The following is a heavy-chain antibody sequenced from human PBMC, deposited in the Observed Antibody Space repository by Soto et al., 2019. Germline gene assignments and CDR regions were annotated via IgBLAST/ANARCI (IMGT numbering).Heavy chain of an antibody. CDR3: ARDRTTMGDSQYYFYGMDV. D-gene: IGHD2-21*02. CDR1: GGSISSGGYY. CDR2: IYYSGST. V-gene: IGHV4-31*03. Sequence: SETLSLTCTVSGGSISSGGYYWSWIRQHPGKGLEWIGYIYYSGSTYYNPSLKSRVTISVDTSKNQFSLKLSSVTAADTAIYYCARDRTTMGDSQYYFYGMDVWGQGTTVTVSS. J-gene: IGHJ6*02.